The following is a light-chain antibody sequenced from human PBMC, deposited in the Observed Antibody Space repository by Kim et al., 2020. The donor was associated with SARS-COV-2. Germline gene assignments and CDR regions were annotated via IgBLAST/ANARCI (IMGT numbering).Light chain of an antibody. CDR2: RDL. CDR1: NIGGKN. V-gene: IGLV3-9*01. CDR3: QVWDSSTVI. J-gene: IGLJ2*01. Sequence: SYELTQPLSVSVALGQTARVTCGGYNIGGKNVHWYQHRPGQAPVLVIYRDLNRPSGIPERFSGSNSGNTATLIISRAQAGDEADYYSQVWDSSTVILGGGTRLTVL.